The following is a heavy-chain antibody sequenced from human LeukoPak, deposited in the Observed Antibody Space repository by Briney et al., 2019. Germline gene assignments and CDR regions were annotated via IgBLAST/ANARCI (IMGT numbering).Heavy chain of an antibody. V-gene: IGHV1-69*05. CDR2: IIPIFGTA. Sequence: SVKVSCKASGGTFSSYAISWVRQAPGQGLEWMGGIIPIFGTANYAQKFQGRVTITTDESTSTAYVELSSLRSEDTAVYYCARVPRLRSGYYTDYYYYMDVWGKGTTVTVSS. CDR3: ARVPRLRSGYYTDYYYYMDV. D-gene: IGHD3-3*01. J-gene: IGHJ6*03. CDR1: GGTFSSYA.